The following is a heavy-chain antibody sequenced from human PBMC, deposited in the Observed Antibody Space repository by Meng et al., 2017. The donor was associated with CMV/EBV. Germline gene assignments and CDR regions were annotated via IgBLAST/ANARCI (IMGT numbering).Heavy chain of an antibody. CDR2: IIPIFGTA. J-gene: IGHJ4*02. Sequence: SGGTFSRYAISWVRQAPGQGLEWMGGIIPIFGTANYAQKFQGRVTITTDESTSTAYMELSSLRSEDTAVYYCARVRAAAGSQWLGFDYWGQGTLVTVSS. V-gene: IGHV1-69*05. CDR3: ARVRAAAGSQWLGFDY. D-gene: IGHD6-13*01. CDR1: GGTFSRYA.